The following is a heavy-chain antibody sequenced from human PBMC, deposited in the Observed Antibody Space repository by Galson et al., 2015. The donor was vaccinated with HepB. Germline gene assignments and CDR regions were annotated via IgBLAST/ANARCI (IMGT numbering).Heavy chain of an antibody. CDR3: TRCPEDGSGYLDAFDM. J-gene: IGHJ3*02. CDR2: IKSRSYGATT. CDR1: GYTFGNYG. D-gene: IGHD3-22*01. V-gene: IGHV3-49*03. Sequence: SLRLSCAGSGYTFGNYGMSWFRQAPEKGLEWVGFIKSRSYGATTEFAAAVKGRFTISRDDSNSIAYLQMNSLKTEDTALYYCTRCPEDGSGYLDAFDMWGRGTMVIVSS.